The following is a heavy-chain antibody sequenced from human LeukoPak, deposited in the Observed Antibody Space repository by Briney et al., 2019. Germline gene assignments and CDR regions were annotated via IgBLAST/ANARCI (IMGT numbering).Heavy chain of an antibody. D-gene: IGHD5-24*01. Sequence: PSETLSLTCSVSVVSINGYYWSWLRQSAGNRLEWIGHVDSSGVTNYNPSLTSRVTISVDTSKNQFSLKLSSVTAADTAVYYCARAKSRDVYNYGEFDYWGQGTLVTVSS. J-gene: IGHJ4*02. CDR1: VVSINGYY. V-gene: IGHV4-4*07. CDR2: VDSSGVT. CDR3: ARAKSRDVYNYGEFDY.